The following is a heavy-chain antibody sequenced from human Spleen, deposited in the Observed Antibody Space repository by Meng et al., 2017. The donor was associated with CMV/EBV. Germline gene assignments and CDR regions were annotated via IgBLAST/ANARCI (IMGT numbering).Heavy chain of an antibody. CDR1: GGSLTNYY. J-gene: IGHJ4*02. V-gene: IGHV4-34*01. D-gene: IGHD1-1*01. CDR3: ARGRTDFDS. Sequence: LARTCAGYGGSLTNYYWSWIRQSPEKGLEWIGDISHSGSANYVPSLKSRVTISVDTSNNQFSLRLTSVTAADTAVYYCARGRTDFDSWGQGSLVTVSS. CDR2: ISHSGSA.